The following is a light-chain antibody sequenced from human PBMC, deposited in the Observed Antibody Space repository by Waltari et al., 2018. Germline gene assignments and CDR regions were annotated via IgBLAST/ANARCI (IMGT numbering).Light chain of an antibody. V-gene: IGLV2-14*01. CDR3: TSHTTTSTLV. CDR2: EVS. J-gene: IGLJ2*01. CDR1: MSDIGRSSS. Sequence: QSALTHPASVSGSPGQSITLASTGPMSDIGRSSSASWYQQHPGKAPKLIIYEVSDRLSWVSYRFSGSKSGNTDSLTIFGLQPEDEADYHCTSHTTTSTLVFGGGTRLTVL.